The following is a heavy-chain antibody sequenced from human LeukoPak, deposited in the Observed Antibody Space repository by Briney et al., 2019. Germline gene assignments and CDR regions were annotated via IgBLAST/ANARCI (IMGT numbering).Heavy chain of an antibody. D-gene: IGHD4-17*01. J-gene: IGHJ4*02. Sequence: SETLSLTCTVSGGSISSGGYYWSWIRQHPGKGLEWIGYIYYSGSTYYNPSLKSRVTISVDTSKNQFSLELSSVTAADTAVYYCAREVYGDYVVGFDYWGQGTLVTVSS. CDR2: IYYSGST. CDR3: AREVYGDYVVGFDY. CDR1: GGSISSGGYY. V-gene: IGHV4-31*03.